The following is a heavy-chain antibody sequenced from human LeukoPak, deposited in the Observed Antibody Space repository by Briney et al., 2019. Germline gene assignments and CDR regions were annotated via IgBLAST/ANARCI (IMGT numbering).Heavy chain of an antibody. J-gene: IGHJ5*02. Sequence: GGSLRLSCAASGFTFSSYWMHWVRQAPGKGLVWVSRISTDGSSATYADSVKGRFTVSRDNAKNTLYLQMNSLRAEDTAVYYCARWGYSSGSWGQGTLVTVSS. CDR1: GFTFSSYW. V-gene: IGHV3-74*01. CDR3: ARWGYSSGS. D-gene: IGHD6-19*01. CDR2: ISTDGSSA.